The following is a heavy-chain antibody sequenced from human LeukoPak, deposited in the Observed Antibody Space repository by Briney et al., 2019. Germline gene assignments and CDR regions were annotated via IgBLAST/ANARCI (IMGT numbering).Heavy chain of an antibody. D-gene: IGHD3-22*01. CDR1: GGSISSSNW. J-gene: IGHJ3*02. CDR3: ARAGNYYDSSGNDAFDI. CDR2: IYHSGST. Sequence: PSGTLSLTCAVSGGSISSSNWWRWVRQPPGKGLEWIGEIYHSGSTNYNPSLKSRVTISVDKSKNQFSLKLSSVTAADTAVYYCARAGNYYDSSGNDAFDIWGQGTMVTVSS. V-gene: IGHV4-4*02.